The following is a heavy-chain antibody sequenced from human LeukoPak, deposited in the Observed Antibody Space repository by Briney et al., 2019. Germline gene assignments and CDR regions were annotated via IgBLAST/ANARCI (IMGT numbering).Heavy chain of an antibody. CDR3: TQGGELMNF. J-gene: IGHJ4*02. D-gene: IGHD1-26*01. V-gene: IGHV4-4*08. CDR2: IYTSGST. CDR1: GGSISSYY. Sequence: SETLSLTCSVSGGSISSYYWSWIRQSPENGLEWIGRIYTSGSTNYSPSLKSRVTISIDASKNQFSLRLSSVTAADTAVYYCTQGGELMNFWGQGTLVTVSS.